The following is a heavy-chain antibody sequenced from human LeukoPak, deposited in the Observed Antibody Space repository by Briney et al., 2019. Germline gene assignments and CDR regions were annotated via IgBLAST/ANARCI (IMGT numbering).Heavy chain of an antibody. CDR3: ARMYSSSWPDYYYYGMDV. V-gene: IGHV1-2*02. CDR2: INPNSGGT. D-gene: IGHD6-13*01. J-gene: IGHJ6*02. CDR1: GYTFTGYY. Sequence: ASVTVSCKASGYTFTGYYMHWVRQAPGQGLEWMGWINPNSGGTNYAQKFQGRVTMTRNTSISTAYMELSSLRSEDTAVYYCARMYSSSWPDYYYYGMDVWGQGTTVTVSS.